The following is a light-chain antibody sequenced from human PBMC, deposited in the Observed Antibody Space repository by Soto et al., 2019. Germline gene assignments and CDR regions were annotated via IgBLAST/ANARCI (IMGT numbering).Light chain of an antibody. Sequence: QSALTQPASVSGSPGQSITISCTGTSSDVGRYNLVSWYQQHPGKAHKLMIYEVTKRPSGVSNRFSGSKSGRTASLTISGLQADDEGDYYCCSYAGIYVFGTGTKLTVL. J-gene: IGLJ1*01. CDR1: SSDVGRYNL. CDR3: CSYAGIYV. V-gene: IGLV2-23*02. CDR2: EVT.